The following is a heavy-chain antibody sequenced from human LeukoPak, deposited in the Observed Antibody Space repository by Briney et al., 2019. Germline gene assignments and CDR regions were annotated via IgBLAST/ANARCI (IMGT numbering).Heavy chain of an antibody. CDR3: ARTQALGIAAAGTNGGSPDY. V-gene: IGHV4-39*07. CDR1: GGSISSSSYY. D-gene: IGHD6-13*01. CDR2: INHSGST. J-gene: IGHJ4*02. Sequence: SETLSLTCTVSGGSISSSSYYWSWIRQPPGKGLEWIGEINHSGSTNYNPSLKSRVTISVDTSKNQFSLKLSSVTAADTAVYYCARTQALGIAAAGTNGGSPDYWGQGTLVTVSS.